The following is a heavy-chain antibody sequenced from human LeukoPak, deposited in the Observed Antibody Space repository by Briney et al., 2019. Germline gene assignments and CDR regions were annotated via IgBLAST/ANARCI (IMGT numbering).Heavy chain of an antibody. CDR3: ARAGRGGYYFDY. Sequence: QPGGSLRLSCAASGFRFNTYWMSWVRQAPGKGLEWVANIKQDGNEKYYADSVKGRFTISRDNGKNSLDLQMNSLRADDTAVYYCARAGRGGYYFDYWGQGTLVTVSS. D-gene: IGHD3-10*01. V-gene: IGHV3-7*01. J-gene: IGHJ4*02. CDR1: GFRFNTYW. CDR2: IKQDGNEK.